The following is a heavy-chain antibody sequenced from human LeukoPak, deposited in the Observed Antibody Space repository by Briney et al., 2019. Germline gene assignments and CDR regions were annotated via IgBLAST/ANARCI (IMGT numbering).Heavy chain of an antibody. CDR3: VTYYFDSSGPKKNY. CDR1: GGSFSGYY. D-gene: IGHD3-22*01. V-gene: IGHV4-34*01. Sequence: PSQTLSLTCAVYGGSFSGYYWSWIRQPPGKGLEWIGEINHSGSTNYNPSLKSRVTISVDTSKKQFSLKLSSVTAADTAVYYCVTYYFDSSGPKKNYWGQGTLVTVSS. CDR2: INHSGST. J-gene: IGHJ4*02.